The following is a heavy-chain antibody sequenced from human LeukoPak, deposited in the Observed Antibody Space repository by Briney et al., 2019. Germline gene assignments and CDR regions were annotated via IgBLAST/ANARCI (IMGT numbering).Heavy chain of an antibody. Sequence: GGSLRLSCAASGFTFRSNTMSWVRQAPGRGLEWVSVISGSGSSTYYADSVKGRFTISRDNSMNTLYLQMNSLRAEDTAIYYCAKVVYYYYMDVWGKGTTVTVSS. CDR2: ISGSGSST. CDR1: GFTFRSNT. V-gene: IGHV3-23*01. CDR3: AKVVYYYYMDV. J-gene: IGHJ6*03.